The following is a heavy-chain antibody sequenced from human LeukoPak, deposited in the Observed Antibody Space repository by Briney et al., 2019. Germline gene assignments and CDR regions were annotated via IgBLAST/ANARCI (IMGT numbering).Heavy chain of an antibody. V-gene: IGHV3-48*03. CDR3: ARGRGYCSSTSCYSSSWFDP. J-gene: IGHJ5*02. CDR2: ISSSGSTI. D-gene: IGHD2-2*01. CDR1: GFTFSSYE. Sequence: GGSLRLSCAASGFTFSSYEMNWVRQAPGKGLEWVSYISSSGSTIYYADSVKGRFTISRDNAKNSLYLQMNSLRAEDTAVYYCARGRGYCSSTSCYSSSWFDPWGQGTLVTVSS.